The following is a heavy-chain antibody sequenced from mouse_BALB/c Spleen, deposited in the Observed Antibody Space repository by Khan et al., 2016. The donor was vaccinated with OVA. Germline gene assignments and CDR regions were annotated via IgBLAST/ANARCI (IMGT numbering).Heavy chain of an antibody. J-gene: IGHJ3*01. CDR3: TRHGSTSWFAY. CDR2: IDPFNGGS. CDR1: GYSFTTYY. V-gene: IGHV1-31*01. Sequence: VQLQQSGPELMKPGASVKISCRASGYSFTTYYIHWVKQSHGTTLEWIGYIDPFNGGSTYNQKFNDTATLTVDKSSSTAYMHLSSLTSEDSAVYYCTRHGSTSWFAYWGQGTLVTVSA. D-gene: IGHD1-1*01.